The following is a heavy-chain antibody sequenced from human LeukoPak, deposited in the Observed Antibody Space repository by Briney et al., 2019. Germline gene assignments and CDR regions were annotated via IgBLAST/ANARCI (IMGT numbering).Heavy chain of an antibody. Sequence: GGSLRLSCEGFGFTFSSYSINWVRQAPGKGLEWVSSISSGSSHIYYADSLKGRFTISRDNAKNSLYLQMNSLRAEDTAVYYCVPRFGIPQGYWGQGTLVTVSS. D-gene: IGHD3-16*01. CDR3: VPRFGIPQGY. CDR1: GFTFSSYS. J-gene: IGHJ4*02. V-gene: IGHV3-21*04. CDR2: ISSGSSHI.